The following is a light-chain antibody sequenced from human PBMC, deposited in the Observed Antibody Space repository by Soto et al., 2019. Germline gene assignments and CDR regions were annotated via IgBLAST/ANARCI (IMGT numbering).Light chain of an antibody. CDR2: ETS. Sequence: QTVVTQEPSLTVSPGGTVTLTCGSSTGAVTSGHYPYWFQQKPGQAPRTLIFETSNKHSWTPAQFSGSLLGGKAALTLSGAQPEDEAEYYCLLSYSNSRRVFGGGTKLTVL. CDR3: LLSYSNSRRV. V-gene: IGLV7-46*01. J-gene: IGLJ3*02. CDR1: TGAVTSGHY.